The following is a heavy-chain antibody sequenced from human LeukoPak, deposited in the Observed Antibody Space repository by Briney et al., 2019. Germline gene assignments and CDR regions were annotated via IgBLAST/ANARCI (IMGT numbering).Heavy chain of an antibody. D-gene: IGHD3-10*01. V-gene: IGHV4-39*07. CDR2: IYDSGST. J-gene: IGHJ3*02. CDR1: GGSISSSRDY. CDR3: DRDRTPISNGDFDI. Sequence: SETLSLTCTVSGGSISSSRDYWGWIRQPPGKGLEWIGSIYDSGSTYYNPSLKSRVSISVDTSKNQFSLKLSSVTAADTALYYCDRDRTPISNGDFDIWGPATTVTAST.